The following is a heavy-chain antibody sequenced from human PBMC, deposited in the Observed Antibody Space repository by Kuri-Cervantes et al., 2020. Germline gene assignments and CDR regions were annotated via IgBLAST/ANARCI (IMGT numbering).Heavy chain of an antibody. CDR2: ISWNSGSI. CDR1: VFTFDDYA. CDR3: ARHPEPSWLGFRELLFFDY. D-gene: IGHD3-10*01. Sequence: SMKISCAASVFTFDDYAMHSVRQAPGKGLEWVSGISWNSGSIGYADSVKGRFTISRDNAKNSLYMQMNSLRAEDTAVYYCARHPEPSWLGFRELLFFDYWGQGTLVTVSS. V-gene: IGHV3-9*01. J-gene: IGHJ4*02.